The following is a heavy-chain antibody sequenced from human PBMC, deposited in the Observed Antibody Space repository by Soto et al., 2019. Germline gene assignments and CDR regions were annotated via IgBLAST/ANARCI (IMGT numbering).Heavy chain of an antibody. Sequence: QVQLVQSGAEVKKPGASVKASCKDSGYTFTSYYISWVRQAPGQGLEWMGWISVYNGNTKYAQKVQGRVTMTTDTATSTGYMELRSLRSDDTAVYYCARDGPPGDYWGQGTLVSVSS. V-gene: IGHV1-18*01. CDR2: ISVYNGNT. CDR1: GYTFTSYY. J-gene: IGHJ4*02. CDR3: ARDGPPGDY.